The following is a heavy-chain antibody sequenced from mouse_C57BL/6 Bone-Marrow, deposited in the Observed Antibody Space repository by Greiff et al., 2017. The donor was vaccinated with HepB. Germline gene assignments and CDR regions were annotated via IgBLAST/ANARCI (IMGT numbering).Heavy chain of an antibody. V-gene: IGHV1-76*01. CDR3: ASEEDYLYYYAMDY. CDR1: GYTFTDYY. Sequence: VQLQQSGAELVRPGASVKLSCKASGYTFTDYYINWVKQRPGQGLEWIGRIYPGSGNTYYNEKFKGKATLTAEKSSSTAYMQLSSLTSEDSAVYFCASEEDYLYYYAMDYWGQGTSVTVSS. CDR2: IYPGSGNT. D-gene: IGHD2-4*01. J-gene: IGHJ4*01.